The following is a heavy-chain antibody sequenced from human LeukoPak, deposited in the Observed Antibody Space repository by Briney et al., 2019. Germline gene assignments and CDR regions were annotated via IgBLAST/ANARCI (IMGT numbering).Heavy chain of an antibody. CDR1: GFTFRSYS. Sequence: AGGSLRLSCVASGFTFRSYSMNWVRQAPGKGLEWVSSISGSSTYIYYADSVKGRFTISRDNANNCLYLQMNSLRADDTAVYYCARDLNYDILTGSLRAYFDSWGQGTRVTVSS. CDR2: ISGSSTYI. V-gene: IGHV3-21*01. J-gene: IGHJ4*02. CDR3: ARDLNYDILTGSLRAYFDS. D-gene: IGHD3-9*01.